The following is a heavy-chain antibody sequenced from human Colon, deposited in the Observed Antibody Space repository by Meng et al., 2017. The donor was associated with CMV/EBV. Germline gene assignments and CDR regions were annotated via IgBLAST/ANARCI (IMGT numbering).Heavy chain of an antibody. V-gene: IGHV3-74*03. Sequence: GGSLRLSCAASGFTFSSDWMHWVRQAPGKGLVCVSRINTDGSYVTYADSVMGRFTISRDNSVNRVYLQMNSLRGDDTAVYYCTRRQNYDILTGYGANYYYGMDVWGQGTTVTVSS. CDR2: INTDGSYV. J-gene: IGHJ6*02. CDR1: GFTFSSDW. D-gene: IGHD3-9*01. CDR3: TRRQNYDILTGYGANYYYGMDV.